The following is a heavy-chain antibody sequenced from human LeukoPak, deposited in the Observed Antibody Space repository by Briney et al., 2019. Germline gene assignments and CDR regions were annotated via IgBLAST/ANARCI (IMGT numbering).Heavy chain of an antibody. CDR1: GGSISSYY. CDR2: IYTSGST. CDR3: ARVDYSSWYVGAFDI. J-gene: IGHJ3*02. V-gene: IGHV4-4*07. Sequence: SETLSLTCTVSGGSISSYYWSWIRQPAGKGLEWIGRIYTSGSTNYNPSLKSRVTMSVDTSKNQFSLKLSSVTAADTAVYYCARVDYSSWYVGAFDIWGQGTMVTVSS. D-gene: IGHD6-13*01.